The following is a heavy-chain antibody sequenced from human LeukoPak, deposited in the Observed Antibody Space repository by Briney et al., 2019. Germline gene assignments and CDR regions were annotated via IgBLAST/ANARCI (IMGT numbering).Heavy chain of an antibody. J-gene: IGHJ4*02. V-gene: IGHV1-24*01. CDR1: GYTLTELS. Sequence: ASVNVSFKVSGYTLTELSMHWLRQAPGKGLEWMGGFDPEDGETIYAQKFQGRVTMTEDTSTDTAYMELSSLRSEDTAVYYCALIAVAGTYYFDYWGQGTLVTVSS. CDR2: FDPEDGET. D-gene: IGHD6-19*01. CDR3: ALIAVAGTYYFDY.